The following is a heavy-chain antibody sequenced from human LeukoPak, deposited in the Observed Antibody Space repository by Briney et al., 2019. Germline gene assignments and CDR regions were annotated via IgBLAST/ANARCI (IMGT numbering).Heavy chain of an antibody. CDR3: ARVTERDSNLYGMDV. CDR2: IIPIFGTA. CDR1: GGTFSSYA. J-gene: IGHJ6*02. Sequence: SVKVSCKASGGTFSSYAISWVRQAPGQGLEWMGGIIPIFGTANYAQKFQGRVSITADESTSTAFMELSSLRSEDTAVYYCARVTERDSNLYGMDVWGQGTTVTVSS. D-gene: IGHD4-11*01. V-gene: IGHV1-69*13.